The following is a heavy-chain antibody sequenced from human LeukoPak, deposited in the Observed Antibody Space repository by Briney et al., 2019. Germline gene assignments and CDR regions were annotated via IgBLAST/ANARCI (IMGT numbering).Heavy chain of an antibody. CDR3: TRVRTAMGW. Sequence: GRSLRLSCAASGFTFSSYGMHWVRQAPGKGLEWVAVIWYDGSNKYYADSVKGRFTISRDDSKSIAYLQMNSLKTEDTAVYYCTRVRTAMGWWGQGTLVTVSS. CDR1: GFTFSSYG. D-gene: IGHD5-18*01. CDR2: IWYDGSNK. J-gene: IGHJ4*02. V-gene: IGHV3-33*01.